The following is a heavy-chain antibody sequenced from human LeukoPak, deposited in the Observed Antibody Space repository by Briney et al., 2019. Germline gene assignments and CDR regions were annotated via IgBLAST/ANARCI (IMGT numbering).Heavy chain of an antibody. CDR3: ARALTPASGWLGS. D-gene: IGHD6-19*01. CDR1: GFTFSSYA. V-gene: IGHV3-23*01. J-gene: IGHJ5*01. CDR2: ISGSGAST. Sequence: PGGSLRLSCAASGFTFSSYAIIWVRQAPGKGLEWVSGISGSGASTFYADSVKGRFTVSRDNSKNSLFLQMNSLRADDTAVYYCARALTPASGWLGSWGQGTLVTVSS.